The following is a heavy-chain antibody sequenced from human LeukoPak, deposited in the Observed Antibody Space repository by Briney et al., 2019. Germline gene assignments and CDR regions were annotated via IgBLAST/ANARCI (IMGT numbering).Heavy chain of an antibody. CDR2: IYSGGST. CDR3: AREWWYYGSGSPNPYYYGMDV. D-gene: IGHD3-10*01. Sequence: AGGSLRLSCAASGFTVSSNYMSWVRQAPGKGLEWVSVIYSGGSTYYADSVKGRFTISRDNSKNTLYLQMNSLRAEDTAVYYCAREWWYYGSGSPNPYYYGMDVWGQGTTVTVS. J-gene: IGHJ6*02. V-gene: IGHV3-53*01. CDR1: GFTVSSNY.